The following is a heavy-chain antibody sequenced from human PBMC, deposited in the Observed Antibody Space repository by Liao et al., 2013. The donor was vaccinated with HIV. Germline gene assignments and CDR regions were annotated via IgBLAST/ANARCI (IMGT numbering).Heavy chain of an antibody. J-gene: IGHJ4*02. V-gene: IGHV4-39*07. CDR3: AREGRDAYCGKMDPCAFDY. CDR2: IHYSGDT. D-gene: IGHD2-21*01. CDR1: GGSISSRYY. Sequence: QLQLQESGPGLVKPSETLSLSCSVSGGSISSRYYWNWVRQSPGKGLEWIGSIHYSGDTYYNPSLESRVTISLDTSKNQFSLNLNSLTAADTAVYYCAREGRDAYCGKMDPCAFDYWGQGILVTVSS.